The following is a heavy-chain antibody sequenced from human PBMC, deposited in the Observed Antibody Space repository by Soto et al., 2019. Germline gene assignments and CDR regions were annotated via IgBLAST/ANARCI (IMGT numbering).Heavy chain of an antibody. D-gene: IGHD6-13*01. Sequence: PSETLSLTCTVSGGSISSGGYYWSWIRQHPGKGLEWIGYIYYSGSTYYNPSLKSRVTISVDTSKNQFSLKLSSVTAADTAVYYCAREKQQLDYYYYYMDVWGKGTTVTVSS. CDR3: AREKQQLDYYYYYMDV. V-gene: IGHV4-31*03. CDR1: GGSISSGGYY. CDR2: IYYSGST. J-gene: IGHJ6*03.